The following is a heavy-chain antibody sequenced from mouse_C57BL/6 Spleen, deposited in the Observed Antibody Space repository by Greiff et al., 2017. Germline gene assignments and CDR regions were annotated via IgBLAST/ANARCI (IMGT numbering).Heavy chain of an antibody. J-gene: IGHJ4*01. D-gene: IGHD3-1*01. CDR2: IDPSDSYT. V-gene: IGHV1-50*01. Sequence: QVQLQQPGAELVKPGASVKLSCKASGYTFTSYWMQWVKQRPGQGLEWIGEIDPSDSYTNSNQKFKGKATLTVDTSSSTAYMQLSSLTSEDSAVYYCARVWSGKNYAMDYWGQGTSVTVSS. CDR1: GYTFTSYW. CDR3: ARVWSGKNYAMDY.